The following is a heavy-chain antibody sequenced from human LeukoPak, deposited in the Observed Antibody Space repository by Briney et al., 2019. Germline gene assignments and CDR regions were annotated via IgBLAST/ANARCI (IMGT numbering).Heavy chain of an antibody. J-gene: IGHJ4*02. CDR1: GFTFSSYA. CDR2: ISGSGGST. Sequence: PGGSLRLSCAASGFTFSSYAMSWVRQAPGKGLEWVSAISGSGGSTYYADSVKGRFTISRDNSKNTLYLQMNSLRAEDTAVYYCASHDSSGYYEDYWGQGTLVTVSS. V-gene: IGHV3-23*01. D-gene: IGHD3-22*01. CDR3: ASHDSSGYYEDY.